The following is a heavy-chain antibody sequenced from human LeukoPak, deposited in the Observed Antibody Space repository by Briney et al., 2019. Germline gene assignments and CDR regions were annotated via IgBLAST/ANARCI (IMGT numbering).Heavy chain of an antibody. CDR1: GDSISTSNSY. D-gene: IGHD2-21*01. CDR3: ARVTYSIFDY. CDR2: IYYSGNT. J-gene: IGHJ4*02. V-gene: IGHV4-39*01. Sequence: SETLSLTCAVSGDSISTSNSYWGWVRRPPGKGLEWVGSIYYSGNTYYNPSLKSRVTISVDTSKNQFSLKLTSVTAADTAVYYCARVTYSIFDYWGQETLVTVSS.